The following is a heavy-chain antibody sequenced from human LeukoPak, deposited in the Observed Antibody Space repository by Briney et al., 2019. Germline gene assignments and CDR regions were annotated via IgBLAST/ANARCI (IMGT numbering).Heavy chain of an antibody. CDR2: ITAYNSNR. CDR1: GGTFSSYA. Sequence: ASVKVSCKASGGTFSSYAISWVRQAPGQGLEWMGWITAYNSNRLYAQRFQGRITLTTDTSTSTSYMELRSLEYDDTAIYYCARDNDKVVDHWGQGTLVTVSS. J-gene: IGHJ4*01. D-gene: IGHD1-1*01. CDR3: ARDNDKVVDH. V-gene: IGHV1-18*01.